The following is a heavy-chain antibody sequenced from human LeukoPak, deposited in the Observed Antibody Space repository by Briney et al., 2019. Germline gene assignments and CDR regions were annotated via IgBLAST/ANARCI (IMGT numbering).Heavy chain of an antibody. CDR1: GGSISSSSYY. J-gene: IGHJ5*02. V-gene: IGHV4-39*07. D-gene: IGHD2-2*01. CDR2: IHYSGST. Sequence: SETLSLTCTVSGGSISSSSYYWGWIRQPPGKGLAWIGSIHYSGSTYHNPSLKSRVTISVDTSKNQFSLKLSSATAADTAVYYCARGFRYCSSTSCYVWFDPWGQGTLVTVSS. CDR3: ARGFRYCSSTSCYVWFDP.